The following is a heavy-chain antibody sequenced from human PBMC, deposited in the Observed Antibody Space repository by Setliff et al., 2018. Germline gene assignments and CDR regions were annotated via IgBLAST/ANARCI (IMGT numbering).Heavy chain of an antibody. CDR3: VRGPGPSVVVAMPFDR. D-gene: IGHD5-12*01. Sequence: ASVKVSCRTSGYNFITFGVSWVRQAPGQGLEWMGWISPYNGNTNYAQRFQGRVTMTSDTSTTTVYMELTSLKSDDTAVYYCVRGPGPSVVVAMPFDRWGQGTLVTVSS. J-gene: IGHJ4*02. V-gene: IGHV1-18*01. CDR1: GYNFITFG. CDR2: ISPYNGNT.